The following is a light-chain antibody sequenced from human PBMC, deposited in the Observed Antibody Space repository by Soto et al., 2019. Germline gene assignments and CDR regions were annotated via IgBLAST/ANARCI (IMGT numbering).Light chain of an antibody. CDR1: QSLLHITGETF. V-gene: IGKV2D-29*02. Sequence: DVVLPPTTISLSVSPGQPASISFNSSQSLLHITGETFLFWYLQKPGQSPQLLIYEVSTRVSGVPDRFSGSGSGTDFTLEISRVETDDVGIYYCMQSTQRPPTFGQGTRLEIK. CDR3: MQSTQRPPT. J-gene: IGKJ5*01. CDR2: EVS.